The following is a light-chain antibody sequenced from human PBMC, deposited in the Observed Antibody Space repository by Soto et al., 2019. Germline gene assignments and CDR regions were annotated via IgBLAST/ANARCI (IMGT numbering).Light chain of an antibody. CDR2: AAS. CDR3: QQLNSYPIT. Sequence: EIQLTQSPSSLSAPVFSGVTSTFRAIQGISNYLAWYQQKPGNAPQLLIYAASTLHSGVPSRFSGSGSGAEFTLYISSLQPEDLATYYCQQLNSYPITFGQGPRLK. V-gene: IGKV1-9*01. CDR1: QGISNY. J-gene: IGKJ5*01.